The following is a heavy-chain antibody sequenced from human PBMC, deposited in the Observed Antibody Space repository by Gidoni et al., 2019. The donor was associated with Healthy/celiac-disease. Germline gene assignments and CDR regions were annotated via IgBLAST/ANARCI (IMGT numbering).Heavy chain of an antibody. CDR1: GGSISSSSYY. D-gene: IGHD5-12*01. J-gene: IGHJ4*02. CDR2: IYYSGST. Sequence: QLQLQESGPGLVKPSETLSLTCTVSGGSISSSSYYWGWIRQPPGKGLEWIGSIYYSGSTYYNPSLKSRVTISVDTSKNQFSLKLSSVTAADTAVYYCARRRSGYDPEEPFDYWGQGTLVTVSS. CDR3: ARRRSGYDPEEPFDY. V-gene: IGHV4-39*01.